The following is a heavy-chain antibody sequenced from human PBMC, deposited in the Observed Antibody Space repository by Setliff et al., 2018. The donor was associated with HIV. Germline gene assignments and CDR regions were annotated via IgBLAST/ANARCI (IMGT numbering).Heavy chain of an antibody. Sequence: ASVKVSCKASGYTFTIYGISWVRQAPGQGLEWMGWISAYNGNTDYAQKLQVRVTLTTDTSTSTAYMELRSLISDDTAVYYCARLGSGWSDSYYYAMDIWGQGTTVTVSS. CDR3: ARLGSGWSDSYYYAMDI. V-gene: IGHV1-18*01. CDR1: GYTFTIYG. CDR2: ISAYNGNT. J-gene: IGHJ6*02. D-gene: IGHD6-19*01.